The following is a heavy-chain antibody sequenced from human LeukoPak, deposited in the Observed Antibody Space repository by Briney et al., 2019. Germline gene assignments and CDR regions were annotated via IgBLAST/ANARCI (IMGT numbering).Heavy chain of an antibody. D-gene: IGHD6-13*01. V-gene: IGHV3-21*01. CDR3: ARDFSSSWYAGDYMDV. CDR2: ISSSSSYI. CDR1: GFTVSSNY. Sequence: GGSLRLSCAASGFTVSSNYMSWVRQAPGKGLEWVSSISSSSSYIYYADSVKGRFTISRDNAKNSLYLQMNSLRAEDTAVYYCARDFSSSWYAGDYMDVWGKGTTVTVSS. J-gene: IGHJ6*03.